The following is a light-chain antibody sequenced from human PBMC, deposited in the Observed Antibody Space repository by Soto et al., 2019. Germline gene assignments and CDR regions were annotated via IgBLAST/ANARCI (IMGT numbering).Light chain of an antibody. Sequence: EIVLTQSPGTLSLSPGERATLSCRASQSVTSNYLAWYQQKAGQAHRLLIYAASSRATGIPDRFSGSGSGRDFTLTISRLEPEDFAVYYCQQYGTSPVTFGGGTKVEIK. V-gene: IGKV3-20*01. CDR2: AAS. J-gene: IGKJ4*01. CDR3: QQYGTSPVT. CDR1: QSVTSNY.